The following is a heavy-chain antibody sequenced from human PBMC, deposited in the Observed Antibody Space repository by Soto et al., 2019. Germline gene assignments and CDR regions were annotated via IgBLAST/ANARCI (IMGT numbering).Heavy chain of an antibody. CDR1: GFTFSSYA. Sequence: GGSLRLSCAASGFTFSSYAMSWVRQAPGKGLEWVSAISGSGGSTYYADSVKGRFTISRDNSKNTLYLQMNSLRAEDTAVYYCAKDPVAVVVAARYDYWGQGTLVTVSS. CDR2: ISGSGGST. D-gene: IGHD2-15*01. V-gene: IGHV3-23*01. CDR3: AKDPVAVVVAARYDY. J-gene: IGHJ4*02.